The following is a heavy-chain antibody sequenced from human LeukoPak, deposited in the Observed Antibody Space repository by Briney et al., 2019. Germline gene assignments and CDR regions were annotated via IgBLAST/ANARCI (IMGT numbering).Heavy chain of an antibody. D-gene: IGHD3-3*01. CDR1: GFTFSSYS. V-gene: IGHV3-48*01. J-gene: IGHJ6*03. CDR2: ISSSSSTI. Sequence: GGSLRLSCAASGFTFSSYSMNWVRQAPGKGPEWVSYISSSSSTIYYADSVKGRFTISRDNAKNSLYLQMNSLRAEDTAVYYCASLTEHYDFWSGNYYYYMDVWGKGTTVTVSS. CDR3: ASLTEHYDFWSGNYYYYMDV.